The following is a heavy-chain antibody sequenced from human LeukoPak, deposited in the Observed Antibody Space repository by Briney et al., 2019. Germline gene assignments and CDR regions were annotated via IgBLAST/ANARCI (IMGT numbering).Heavy chain of an antibody. V-gene: IGHV4-59*01. CDR2: IYYSGST. J-gene: IGHJ4*02. Sequence: SETLSLTCTVSGGSISSYYWSWIRQPPGKGLDWIGYIYYSGSTNYNPSLKSRVTISVDTSKNQFSLKLSSVTAADTAVYYCARGSYYYDSSGYYNDYWGQGTLVTVSS. CDR3: ARGSYYYDSSGYYNDY. D-gene: IGHD3-22*01. CDR1: GGSISSYY.